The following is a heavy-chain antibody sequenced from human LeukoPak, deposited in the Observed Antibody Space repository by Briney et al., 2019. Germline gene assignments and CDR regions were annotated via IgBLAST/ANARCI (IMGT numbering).Heavy chain of an antibody. CDR3: ARVGAAAGLFDY. CDR2: IYSGGNT. CDR1: GFTVCINY. D-gene: IGHD6-13*01. V-gene: IGHV3-53*01. Sequence: GGSLRLSCAASGFTVCINYMGWVRQAPGKGLEWVSIIYSGGNTYYADSVKGRFTISRDNSKNTLYLQMNSLRADDTAVYYCARVGAAAGLFDYWGQGTLVTVSS. J-gene: IGHJ4*02.